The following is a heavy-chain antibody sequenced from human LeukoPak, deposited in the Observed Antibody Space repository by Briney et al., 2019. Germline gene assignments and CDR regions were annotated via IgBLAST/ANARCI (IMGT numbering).Heavy chain of an antibody. V-gene: IGHV3-21*01. Sequence: GGSLRLSCAASGFTLSSYSMNWVRQAPGKGLEWVSSISSSSNYIYYSDSVKGRFTISRDDAKNSLFLQMNSLRAEDTAVYYCARGTSAFDIWGQGTMVTVSS. CDR3: ARGTSAFDI. CDR1: GFTLSSYS. J-gene: IGHJ3*02. CDR2: ISSSSNYI. D-gene: IGHD2-2*01.